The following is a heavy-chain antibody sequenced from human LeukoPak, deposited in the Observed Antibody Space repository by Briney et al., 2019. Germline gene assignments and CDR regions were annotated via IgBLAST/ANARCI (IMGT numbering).Heavy chain of an antibody. CDR1: GYTFTSYG. J-gene: IGHJ4*02. Sequence: GASVKVSCKASGYTFTSYGISWVRQAPGQGLEWMGWISASNGQTNYVQKFQGRVSMTTDTSTTTAYVEIRSLTSEDTATYYCAKAMYASSSAVDWGQGTLVTVS. CDR2: ISASNGQT. CDR3: AKAMYASSSAVD. V-gene: IGHV1-18*01. D-gene: IGHD2-8*01.